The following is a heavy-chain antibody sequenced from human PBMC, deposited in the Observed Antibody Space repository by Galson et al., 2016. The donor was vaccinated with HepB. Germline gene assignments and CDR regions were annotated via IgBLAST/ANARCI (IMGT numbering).Heavy chain of an antibody. Sequence: SETLSLTCTVSGGSIASRSYHWGWIRQPPGKGLEWIGNVYYRGSTYYNPSLQSRVTMSVDTSKNQFSLKLSSVTAADTDVFYCASIPLVDYYSSGKDVWGQGTTVTVSS. CDR2: VYYRGST. J-gene: IGHJ6*02. CDR3: ASIPLVDYYSSGKDV. V-gene: IGHV4-39*01. CDR1: GGSIASRSYH.